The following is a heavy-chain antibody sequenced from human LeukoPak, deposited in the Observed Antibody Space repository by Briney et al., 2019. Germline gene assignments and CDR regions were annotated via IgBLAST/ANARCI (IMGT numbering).Heavy chain of an antibody. CDR3: AKDPGYQVVYCFDY. V-gene: IGHV3-23*01. CDR1: GFTFSSYS. Sequence: PGGSLRLSCAASGFTFSSYSMSWVRQAPGKGLEWVSGISGSGGSTDYADSVKGRFTISRDNSKNTLYLQMNSLRVEDTAVYYCAKDPGYQVVYCFDYWGQGTLVTVSS. CDR2: ISGSGGST. J-gene: IGHJ4*02. D-gene: IGHD2-2*01.